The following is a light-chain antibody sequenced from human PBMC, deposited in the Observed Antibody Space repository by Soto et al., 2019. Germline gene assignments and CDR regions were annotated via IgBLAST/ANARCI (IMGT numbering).Light chain of an antibody. V-gene: IGLV2-14*01. CDR2: DVN. Sequence: QSALTQPASVSGSPGQSITISCTGTSSDVGGYSYVSWYQQHPGKAPKLMIYDVNNRPSGVSNRFSGSKSGNTASLTISGLQAEDEADYYCSSYTSTTTVLFAGGTRLTAL. J-gene: IGLJ2*01. CDR1: SSDVGGYSY. CDR3: SSYTSTTTVL.